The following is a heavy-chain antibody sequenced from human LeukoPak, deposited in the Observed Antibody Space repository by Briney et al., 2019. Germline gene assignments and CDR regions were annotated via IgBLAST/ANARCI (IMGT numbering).Heavy chain of an antibody. D-gene: IGHD5-18*01. Sequence: GGSLRLSCAASGFTFTSYWMTWVRQAPGKGLEWVANINQHGSETYYVDSVQGRFTISRDNAKNSLYLQMNSLRGEDTAVYYCARGGLYRYGGTSGDYWGQGTLVTVSS. J-gene: IGHJ4*02. CDR3: ARGGLYRYGGTSGDY. CDR1: GFTFTSYW. V-gene: IGHV3-7*01. CDR2: INQHGSET.